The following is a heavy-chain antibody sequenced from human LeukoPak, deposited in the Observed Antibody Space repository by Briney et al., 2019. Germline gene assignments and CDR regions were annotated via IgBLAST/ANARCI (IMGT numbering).Heavy chain of an antibody. J-gene: IGHJ4*02. Sequence: GGSLRLSCAASGFTFSSYGMHWVRQAPGKGLEWVAFIRYDGSNKYYADSVKGRSTISRDNSKNTLYLQMNSLRAEDTAVYYCAKESLTVARAAHIDYWGQGTLVTVSS. CDR3: AKESLTVARAAHIDY. CDR1: GFTFSSYG. D-gene: IGHD5-12*01. CDR2: IRYDGSNK. V-gene: IGHV3-30*02.